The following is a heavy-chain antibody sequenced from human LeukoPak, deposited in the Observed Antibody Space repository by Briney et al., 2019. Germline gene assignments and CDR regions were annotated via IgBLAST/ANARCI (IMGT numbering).Heavy chain of an antibody. D-gene: IGHD3-9*01. CDR2: ISSSGSTI. V-gene: IGHV3-11*04. CDR1: GFTFSDYY. CDR3: AREKSFYDILTGYYRPDGYFDY. J-gene: IGHJ4*02. Sequence: PGGSLRLSCAASGFTFSDYYMSWIRQAPGKGLEWVSYISSSGSTIYYADSVKGRFTISRDNAKNSLYLQMNSLRAEDTAVYYCAREKSFYDILTGYYRPDGYFDYWGQGTLVTVSS.